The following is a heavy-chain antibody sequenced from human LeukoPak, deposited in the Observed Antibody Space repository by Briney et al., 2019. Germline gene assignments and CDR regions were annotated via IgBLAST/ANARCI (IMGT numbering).Heavy chain of an antibody. V-gene: IGHV4-31*03. CDR1: GGSISSGDYY. D-gene: IGHD3-10*01. J-gene: IGHJ2*01. CDR2: IYHSETT. CDR3: ARDATLWLGDPSRYFDI. Sequence: SSETLSLTCTVSGGSISSGDYYWSWIRQHPGKGLEWIGYIYHSETTYYNPSLKSRVTISADTSMNQFSLNLNSVTAADTAIYYCARDATLWLGDPSRYFDIWGRGTLVTVSS.